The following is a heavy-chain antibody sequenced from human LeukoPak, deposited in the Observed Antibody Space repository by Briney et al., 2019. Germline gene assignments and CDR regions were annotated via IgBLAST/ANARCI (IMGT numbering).Heavy chain of an antibody. D-gene: IGHD6-13*01. Sequence: ASVRVSCKASGYTFTDFYMHWVRQAPGQGLEWMGWINPNSGDTNYAQEFQGRVTMTSDTSINTAYVEVSRLISDDTAIYYCARDRIAAPDDFDYWGQGTPVTVSS. CDR2: INPNSGDT. CDR1: GYTFTDFY. CDR3: ARDRIAAPDDFDY. J-gene: IGHJ4*02. V-gene: IGHV1-2*02.